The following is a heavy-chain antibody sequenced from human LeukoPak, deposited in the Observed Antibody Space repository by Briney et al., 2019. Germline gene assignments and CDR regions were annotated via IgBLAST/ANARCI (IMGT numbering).Heavy chain of an antibody. CDR2: INPNSGGT. CDR1: GYTFTGYY. J-gene: IGHJ6*02. D-gene: IGHD6-13*01. Sequence: ASVKVSCKASGYTFTGYYMHWVRQAPGQGLEWMGWINPNSGGTNYAQKFQGWVTMTRDTSISTAYMELSRLRSDDTAVYYCARDIAAAVHYYGMDVWGQGTTVTVSS. CDR3: ARDIAAAVHYYGMDV. V-gene: IGHV1-2*04.